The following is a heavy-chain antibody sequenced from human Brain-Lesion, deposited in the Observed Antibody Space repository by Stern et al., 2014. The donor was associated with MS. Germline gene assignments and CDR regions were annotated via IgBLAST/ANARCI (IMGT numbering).Heavy chain of an antibody. Sequence: VQLVESGAEVKKPGASVKVSCKVSGYTLTELSMHWVRQAPGKGLEWMGGFDPEDGETIYAQKFQGRVTMTEDTSTDTAYMELSSLRSEDAAVYYCATGGRVGAPTYYGMDVWGQGTAVIVSS. CDR2: FDPEDGET. V-gene: IGHV1-24*01. D-gene: IGHD1-26*01. J-gene: IGHJ6*02. CDR1: GYTLTELS. CDR3: ATGGRVGAPTYYGMDV.